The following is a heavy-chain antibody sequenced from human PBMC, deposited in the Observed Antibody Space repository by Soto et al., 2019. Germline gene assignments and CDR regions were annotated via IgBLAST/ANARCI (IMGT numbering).Heavy chain of an antibody. Sequence: QVQLVQSGAEVKEPGASVRVSCKASEYTFTDSYMHWVRQAPGQGLEWLGWINSRTGGTNYAQKFQGRVTVTRDTSISTGYMVLSRLRSDDTAVYYCVRDLGRLTDYWGQGTLVTVSS. CDR3: VRDLGRLTDY. V-gene: IGHV1-2*02. D-gene: IGHD3-9*01. CDR2: INSRTGGT. J-gene: IGHJ4*02. CDR1: EYTFTDSY.